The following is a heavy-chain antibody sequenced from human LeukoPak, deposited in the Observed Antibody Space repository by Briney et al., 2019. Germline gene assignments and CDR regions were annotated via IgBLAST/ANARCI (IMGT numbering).Heavy chain of an antibody. Sequence: AETLSLTCTVSGFSTSSYNWTWIRQPPGKELEWIGYIYYSGSSNYNPSLESRVTMYVDTSKNQYTLRLSSVAAADTAGYCCAKGKNYFDYWGQGSLVTVSS. J-gene: IGHJ4*02. CDR2: IYYSGSS. CDR3: AKGKNYFDY. CDR1: GFSTSSYN. V-gene: IGHV4-59*08.